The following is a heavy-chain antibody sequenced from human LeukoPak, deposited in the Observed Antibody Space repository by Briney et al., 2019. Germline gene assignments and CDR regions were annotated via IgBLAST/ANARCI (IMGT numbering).Heavy chain of an antibody. CDR3: AKDGHYYGSGSYYNV. CDR2: IRYDGSNK. J-gene: IGHJ4*02. V-gene: IGHV3-30*02. D-gene: IGHD3-10*01. Sequence: GGSLRLSCAASGFTFSSYGMHWVRQAPGKGLEWVAFIRYDGSNKYYADSVKGRFTISRDNSKNTLYLQMNSPRAEDTAVYYCAKDGHYYGSGSYYNVWGQGTLVTVSS. CDR1: GFTFSSYG.